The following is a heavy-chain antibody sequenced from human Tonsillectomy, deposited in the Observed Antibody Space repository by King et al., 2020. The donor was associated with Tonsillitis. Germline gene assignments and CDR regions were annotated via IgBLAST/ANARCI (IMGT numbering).Heavy chain of an antibody. CDR1: GGSISSGGYS. J-gene: IGHJ6*02. CDR2: IYHSGST. D-gene: IGHD6-6*01. CDR3: ARAISSSFTYGMDV. Sequence: LQLQESGSGLVKPSQTLSLTCAVSGGSISSGGYSWSWIRQPPGKGLEWIGYIYHSGSTYYNPSLKSRVTISVDRSKNQFSLKLSSVTAADTAVYYCARAISSSFTYGMDVWGQGTTVTVSS. V-gene: IGHV4-30-2*01.